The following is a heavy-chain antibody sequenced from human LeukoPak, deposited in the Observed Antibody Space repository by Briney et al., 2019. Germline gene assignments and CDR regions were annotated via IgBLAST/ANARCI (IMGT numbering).Heavy chain of an antibody. D-gene: IGHD4-11*01. CDR1: GYTFISYF. Sequence: GALVKVSCKASGYTFISYFIHWVRQAPGPGLEGMGIINPSGGSTRYAQKFQGRVTLTRDTSTGTIYMELSSLRSEDTAVYCCARDSSTVSDAFDILGQGTMGTGSS. CDR3: ARDSSTVSDAFDI. CDR2: INPSGGST. J-gene: IGHJ3*02. V-gene: IGHV1-46*01.